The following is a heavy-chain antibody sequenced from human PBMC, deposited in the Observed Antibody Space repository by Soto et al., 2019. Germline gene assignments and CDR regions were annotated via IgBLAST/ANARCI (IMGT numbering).Heavy chain of an antibody. CDR2: IIPIFGTA. J-gene: IGHJ4*02. CDR1: GLAISCFS. D-gene: IGHD3-10*02. Sequence: SCEASGLAISCFSLCWVQQYNGQGLEWMGGIIPIFGTANYAQKFQARVTITADESTSTAYMELSSLRSEDTAVYYCALPRGVDTVMVGGYYFAYWVQRPLVTVSS. CDR3: ALPRGVDTVMVGGYYFAY. V-gene: IGHV1-69*01.